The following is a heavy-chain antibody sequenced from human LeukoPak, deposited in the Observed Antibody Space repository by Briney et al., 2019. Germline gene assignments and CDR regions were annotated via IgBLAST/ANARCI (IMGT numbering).Heavy chain of an antibody. J-gene: IGHJ5*02. CDR3: ARGRDIAVA. Sequence: PSETLSLTCAVYSGAFSVYYWSWIRQPPGKGLEWIGEINHSGSTNYNPSLKSRVTISIDTSKNQFSLKLGSVTAADTAVYYCARGRDIAVAWGQGTLVIVSS. CDR1: SGAFSVYY. CDR2: INHSGST. D-gene: IGHD6-19*01. V-gene: IGHV4-34*01.